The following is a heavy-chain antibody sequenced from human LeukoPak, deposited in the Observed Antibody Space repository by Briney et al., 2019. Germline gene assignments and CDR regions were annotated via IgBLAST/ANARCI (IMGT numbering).Heavy chain of an antibody. J-gene: IGHJ4*02. D-gene: IGHD6-19*01. Sequence: GGSLRLSCAASGFTFSSYWMNWVRQAPGKGLEWVANIKKDGSEKYYVDSAKGRFTISRDNAKNSLYLQMNSLRADDTTVYYCAGGSGWLPDYWGQGTLVTVSS. V-gene: IGHV3-7*04. CDR1: GFTFSSYW. CDR3: AGGSGWLPDY. CDR2: IKKDGSEK.